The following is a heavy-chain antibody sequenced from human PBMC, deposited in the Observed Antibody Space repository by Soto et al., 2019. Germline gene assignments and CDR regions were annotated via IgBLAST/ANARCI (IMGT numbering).Heavy chain of an antibody. J-gene: IGHJ4*02. V-gene: IGHV1-2*04. CDR1: GYTFTGYY. CDR3: ARQTYYYDSSGYYLLDY. Sequence: QVQLVQSGAEVKKPGASVKVSCKASGYTFTGYYMHWVRQAPGQGLEWMGWINPNSGGTNYAQKFQGWVTMTRETSISTAYMELSRLRSDDTAVYYCARQTYYYDSSGYYLLDYWGQGTLVTVSS. D-gene: IGHD3-22*01. CDR2: INPNSGGT.